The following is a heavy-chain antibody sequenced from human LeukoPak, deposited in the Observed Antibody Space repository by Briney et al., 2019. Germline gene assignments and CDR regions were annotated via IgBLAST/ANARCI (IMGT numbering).Heavy chain of an antibody. J-gene: IGHJ4*02. V-gene: IGHV4-34*01. CDR1: GGSFSGYY. CDR2: INHSGST. CDR3: ARGPLVGATKSHFDY. Sequence: PSETLSLTCAVYGGSFSGYYWSWIRQPPGKGLEWIGEINHSGSTNYNPSLKSRVTISVDTSKNQFSLKLSSVTAADTAVYYCARGPLVGATKSHFDYWGQGTLVTVSS. D-gene: IGHD1-26*01.